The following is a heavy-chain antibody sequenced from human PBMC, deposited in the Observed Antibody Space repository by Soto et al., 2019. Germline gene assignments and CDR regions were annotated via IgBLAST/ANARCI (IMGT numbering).Heavy chain of an antibody. J-gene: IGHJ5*02. Sequence: QVQLQESGPGLVKPSQTLSLTCTVSGGSISSGGYYWSWIRQHPGKGLEWIGYIYYSGSTYYNPSRKSRVTISVDTSKNQFSPKLSSVTAADTAVYYCARAYDFWSGYYRYNWFDPWGQGTLVTVSS. CDR3: ARAYDFWSGYYRYNWFDP. CDR1: GGSISSGGYY. CDR2: IYYSGST. V-gene: IGHV4-31*03. D-gene: IGHD3-3*01.